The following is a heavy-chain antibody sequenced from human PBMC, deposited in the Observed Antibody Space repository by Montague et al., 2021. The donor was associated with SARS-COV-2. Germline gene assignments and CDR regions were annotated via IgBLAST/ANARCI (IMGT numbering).Heavy chain of an antibody. CDR3: TTGVAVAGTPY. CDR1: GFTFSNAW. D-gene: IGHD6-19*01. CDR2: IKSKTDGGTT. J-gene: IGHJ4*02. V-gene: IGHV3-15*01. Sequence: SLRLSCAASGFTFSNAWMSWARQAPGKGLEWVGRIKSKTDGGTTDYAAPVKGRFAISRDDSKNTLYLQMNSLKTEDTAVYYCTTGVAVAGTPYWGQGTLVTVSS.